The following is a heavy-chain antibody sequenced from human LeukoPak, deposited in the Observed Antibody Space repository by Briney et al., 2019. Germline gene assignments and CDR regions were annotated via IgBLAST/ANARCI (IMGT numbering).Heavy chain of an antibody. D-gene: IGHD3-10*01. CDR2: IYYSGST. V-gene: IGHV4-31*03. J-gene: IGHJ3*02. CDR3: AGDYGGGAFDI. Sequence: SETLSLTCTVSGGSISSGGYYWSWIRQHPGKGLEWIGYIYYSGSTYYNPSLKSRVTISVDTSKNQFSLKLSSVTAADTAVDYGAGDYGGGAFDIWGQGTMVTVSS. CDR1: GGSISSGGYY.